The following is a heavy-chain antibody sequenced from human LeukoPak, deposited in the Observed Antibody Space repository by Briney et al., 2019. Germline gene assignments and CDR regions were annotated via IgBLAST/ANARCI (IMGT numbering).Heavy chain of an antibody. V-gene: IGHV3-23*01. J-gene: IGHJ4*02. Sequence: GGSPRLSCAASGFTFSSYAMSWVRQAPGKGLEWVSAISGSGGSTYYADSVKGRFTISRDNSKNTLYLQMNSLRAEDTAVYYCAKDQSRLRYFDWFDYWGQGTLVTVSS. CDR3: AKDQSRLRYFDWFDY. D-gene: IGHD3-9*01. CDR2: ISGSGGST. CDR1: GFTFSSYA.